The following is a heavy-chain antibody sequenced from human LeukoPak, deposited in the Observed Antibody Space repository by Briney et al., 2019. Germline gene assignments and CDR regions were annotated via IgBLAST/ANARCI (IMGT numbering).Heavy chain of an antibody. D-gene: IGHD2-15*01. Sequence: SETLSLTCTVSGGSISSYYWSWIRQPPGKGLEWIGYIYYSGSTNYNPSLKSRVTISVDTSKIQFSLKLSSVTAADTAVYYCARVGCSGGSCYSDAFDIWGQGTMVTVSS. V-gene: IGHV4-59*01. CDR3: ARVGCSGGSCYSDAFDI. J-gene: IGHJ3*02. CDR2: IYYSGST. CDR1: GGSISSYY.